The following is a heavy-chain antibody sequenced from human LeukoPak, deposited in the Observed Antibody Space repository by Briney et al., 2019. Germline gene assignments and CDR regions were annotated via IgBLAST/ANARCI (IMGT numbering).Heavy chain of an antibody. CDR1: GFTFSSYW. CDR3: ARDLRQGYCGADCYFDY. J-gene: IGHJ4*02. V-gene: IGHV3-7*01. D-gene: IGHD2-21*02. CDR2: IKQDGSEK. Sequence: GGSLRLSCAASGFTFSSYWMSLVRQAPGKGLEWVANIKQDGSEKYYVDSVKGRFTISRDNAKNSLYLQMNSLRAEDTAVYYCARDLRQGYCGADCYFDYWGQGTLVTASS.